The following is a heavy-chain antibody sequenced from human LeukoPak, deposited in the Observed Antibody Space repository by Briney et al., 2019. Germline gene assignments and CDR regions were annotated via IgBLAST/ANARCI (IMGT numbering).Heavy chain of an antibody. J-gene: IGHJ4*02. CDR2: IYYSGST. Sequence: PSDTLSLLHTVSGGSISGYYWRWIRPPPGKGLEWIGYIYYSGSTDYNPSLKSRVTISVDTSKNQFSLKLSSVTAADTSVYYCARHGSTSFDYWGQGTLVTVSS. V-gene: IGHV4-59*08. CDR1: GGSISGYY. D-gene: IGHD1-26*01. CDR3: ARHGSTSFDY.